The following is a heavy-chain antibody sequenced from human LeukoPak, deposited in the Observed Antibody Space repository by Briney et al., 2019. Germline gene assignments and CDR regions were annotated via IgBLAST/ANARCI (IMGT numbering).Heavy chain of an antibody. D-gene: IGHD1-7*01. Sequence: ASVKVSCKASGYTFTSYGISWVRQAPGQGLEWMGWISAYNGNTNYAQTLQGRVTMTTDTSTSTAYMELRSLRSDDTAVYYCARDRLELPGYYYYYYMDVWGKGTTVTVSS. CDR2: ISAYNGNT. V-gene: IGHV1-18*01. CDR3: ARDRLELPGYYYYYYMDV. CDR1: GYTFTSYG. J-gene: IGHJ6*03.